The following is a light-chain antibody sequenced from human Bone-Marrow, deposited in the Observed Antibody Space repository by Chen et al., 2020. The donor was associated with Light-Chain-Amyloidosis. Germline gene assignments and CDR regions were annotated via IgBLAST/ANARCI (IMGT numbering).Light chain of an antibody. Sequence: ELVLTQSPGTLPLSPGEGANLSCRASQTISSNYLTWYTQKFGQAPRLLIYGSSSRATGIPDRFTGSGSGTDFTLTINRLEPEDFAMYYCQQYGTSPLTFGGGTKVEIK. V-gene: IGKV3-20*01. CDR3: QQYGTSPLT. J-gene: IGKJ4*01. CDR1: QTISSNY. CDR2: GSS.